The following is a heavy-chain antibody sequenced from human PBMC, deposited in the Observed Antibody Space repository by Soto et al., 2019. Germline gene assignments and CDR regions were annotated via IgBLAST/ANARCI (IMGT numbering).Heavy chain of an antibody. CDR3: ARDRGPMTGPFVDP. J-gene: IGHJ5*02. V-gene: IGHV1-18*01. Sequence: ASVKVSCKASGYTFTSYGISWVRQAPGQGVEWMGWISAYNGNTNYAQKLQGRGTMTTDTSTSTAYMELRSLRSDDTAVYYCARDRGPMTGPFVDPWGQGTLVTVSS. CDR2: ISAYNGNT. D-gene: IGHD3-9*01. CDR1: GYTFTSYG.